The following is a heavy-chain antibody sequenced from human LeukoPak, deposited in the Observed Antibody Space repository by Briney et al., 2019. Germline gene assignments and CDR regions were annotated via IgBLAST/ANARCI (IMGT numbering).Heavy chain of an antibody. CDR2: ISHDGTVQ. V-gene: IGHV3-30*18. J-gene: IGHJ4*02. CDR1: GFTFSSYG. Sequence: GRSLRLSCAASGFTFSSYGMQWVRQVPGKGLEWVAVISHDGTVQHYADSVKGRFTISRDNSDNTLYLQMNSLRDEDTAMYYCAKEGTAMASSYFDYWGQGTLITVSS. D-gene: IGHD5-18*01. CDR3: AKEGTAMASSYFDY.